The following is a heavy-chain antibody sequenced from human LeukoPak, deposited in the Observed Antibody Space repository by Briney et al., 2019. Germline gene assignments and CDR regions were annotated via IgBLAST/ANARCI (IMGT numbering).Heavy chain of an antibody. J-gene: IGHJ4*02. V-gene: IGHV3-23*01. D-gene: IGHD2-2*01. CDR1: GVTFSSYA. CDR2: ISDSGGVT. CDR3: AHGSMYQLDY. Sequence: GGSLRLSCAASGVTFSSYAMSWVRQAPGKGLEWVSPISDSGGVTYYAGSVKGRFTISRDNAKNTLYLQMNSLRAEDTAVYYCAHGSMYQLDYWGQGTLVTVSS.